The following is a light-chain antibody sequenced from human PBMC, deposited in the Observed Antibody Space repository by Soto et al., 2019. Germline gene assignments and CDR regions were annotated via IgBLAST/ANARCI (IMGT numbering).Light chain of an antibody. CDR3: QQYGSSPRP. CDR1: QSVRSSY. J-gene: IGKJ2*01. CDR2: GAS. Sequence: EIVLTQSPGTLSLSPGERATLSCRASQSVRSSYLSWYQQKPGQAPRLLIYGASSGATGIPDRFSGSGSGTNCTRTIGSLELEDFAVYYCQQYGSSPRPFGQGTKLEIK. V-gene: IGKV3-20*01.